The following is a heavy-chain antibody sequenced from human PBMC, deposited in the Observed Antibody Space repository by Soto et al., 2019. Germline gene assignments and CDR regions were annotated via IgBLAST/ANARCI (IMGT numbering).Heavy chain of an antibody. CDR2: IYYSGST. CDR1: GGSISSCDYY. Sequence: SETLSLTCTVSGGSISSCDYYWSWIRQPPGKGLEWIGYIYYSGSTYYNPSLKSRVTISVDTSKNQFSLKLSSVTAADTAVYYCARDTYGSGFNWFVPWGQGTLVTVSS. V-gene: IGHV4-30-4*01. J-gene: IGHJ5*02. CDR3: ARDTYGSGFNWFVP. D-gene: IGHD3-10*01.